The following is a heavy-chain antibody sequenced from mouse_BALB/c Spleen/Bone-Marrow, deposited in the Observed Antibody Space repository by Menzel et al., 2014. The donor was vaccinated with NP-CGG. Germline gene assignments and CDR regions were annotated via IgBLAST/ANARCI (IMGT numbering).Heavy chain of an antibody. V-gene: IGHV1-11*01. CDR1: GYTFTDHI. D-gene: IGHD1-1*01. J-gene: IGHJ4*01. CDR3: GRGNYGSSYAMDY. CDR2: IYPVSGET. Sequence: QVQLKQSEAELASPGASVTLSCKASGYTFTDHIMNWVKKRPGQGLEWIGRIYPVSGETNYNQKFMGKATFSVDRSSSTVYMVLNSLTSEDLAVYYCGRGNYGSSYAMDYWGQGTSVTVSS.